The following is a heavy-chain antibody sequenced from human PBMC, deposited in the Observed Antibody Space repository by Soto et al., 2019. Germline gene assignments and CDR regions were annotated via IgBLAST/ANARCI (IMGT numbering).Heavy chain of an antibody. Sequence: QLQLQESGPGLVKPSETLSLTCTVSGGSISSSSYYWGWIRQPPGKGLEWIGSIYYSGSTYYNPSLKSRVTISVDTSKNQFSLKLSSVTAADTAVYYCARQSYSNHNYYYYYMDVWGKGTTVTVSS. CDR3: ARQSYSNHNYYYYYMDV. CDR2: IYYSGST. V-gene: IGHV4-39*01. CDR1: GGSISSSSYY. J-gene: IGHJ6*03. D-gene: IGHD4-4*01.